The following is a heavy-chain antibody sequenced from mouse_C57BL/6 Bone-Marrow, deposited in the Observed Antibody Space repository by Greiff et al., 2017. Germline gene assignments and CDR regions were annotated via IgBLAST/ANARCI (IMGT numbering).Heavy chain of an antibody. V-gene: IGHV1-26*01. D-gene: IGHD1-1*01. CDR1: GYTFTDYY. CDR3: TRRMNLGKFYGSSLIGY. Sequence: VQLQQSGPELVKPGASVKISCKASGYTFTDYYMNWVKQSHGKSLAWIGDINPNNGGTSYNQQFKGKAPLTVDKSSSTAYMERRSLTSEDSACYYWTRRMNLGKFYGSSLIGYWGQGTTLTVSS. CDR2: INPNNGGT. J-gene: IGHJ2*01.